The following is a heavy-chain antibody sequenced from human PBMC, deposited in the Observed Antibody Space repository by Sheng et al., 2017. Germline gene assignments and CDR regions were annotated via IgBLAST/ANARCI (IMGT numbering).Heavy chain of an antibody. J-gene: IGHJ4*02. CDR3: ARWTSGSPDY. V-gene: IGHV3-23*04. D-gene: IGHD1-26*01. CDR1: QFTFGTYA. Sequence: EMQLVESGGALVQTGGSLRLSCVSSQFTFGTYAMSWVRQAPGKGLEWVSAISGSGGSANYADSVKGRFSLSRDNSKNTLYLQMNSLRAEDTAVYYCARWTSGSPDYWGREPWSPSPQ. CDR2: ISGSGGSA.